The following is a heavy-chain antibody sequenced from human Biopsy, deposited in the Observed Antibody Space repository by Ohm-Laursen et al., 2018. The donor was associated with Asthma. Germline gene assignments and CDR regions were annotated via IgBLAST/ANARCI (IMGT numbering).Heavy chain of an antibody. J-gene: IGHJ5*02. CDR1: RFTYE. V-gene: IGHV3-30-3*01. D-gene: IGHD1-20*01. CDR2: ISYDGSSI. Sequence: SLRLSCTASRFTYEMHWVRQAPGKGLEWVAVISYDGSSIYYADSVKGRFTISRDNSKNTLSLQMNSLTAEDTAVYFCARVAITGIRGWFDPWGQGTQVTVSS. CDR3: ARVAITGIRGWFDP.